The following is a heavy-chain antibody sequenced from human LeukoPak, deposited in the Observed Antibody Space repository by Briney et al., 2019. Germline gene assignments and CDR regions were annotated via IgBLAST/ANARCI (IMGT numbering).Heavy chain of an antibody. D-gene: IGHD3-22*01. V-gene: IGHV3-23*01. J-gene: IGHJ4*02. CDR3: AIMHGYYDGSGYWVQ. CDR1: GFTFSSYA. Sequence: QPGGSLRLSCAASGFTFSSYAMSWVRQAPGKGLEWVSFISPSADRTSNADSVEGRFTISRDNPRNTLYLQMNSPRDEDTAVYYCAIMHGYYDGSGYWVQWGQGTLVTVST. CDR2: ISPSADRT.